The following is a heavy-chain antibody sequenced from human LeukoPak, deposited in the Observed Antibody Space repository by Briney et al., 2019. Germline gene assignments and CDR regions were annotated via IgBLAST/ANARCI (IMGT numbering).Heavy chain of an antibody. Sequence: GGSLRLSCAASGFTFSSYGMHWVRQAPGEGLEWVAFIRYDGSNKYYADSVKGRFTISRDNSKNTLYLQMNSLRAEDTAVYYCAKDRSIAVAGTFDYWGQGTLVTVSS. J-gene: IGHJ4*02. D-gene: IGHD6-19*01. CDR3: AKDRSIAVAGTFDY. CDR2: IRYDGSNK. V-gene: IGHV3-30*02. CDR1: GFTFSSYG.